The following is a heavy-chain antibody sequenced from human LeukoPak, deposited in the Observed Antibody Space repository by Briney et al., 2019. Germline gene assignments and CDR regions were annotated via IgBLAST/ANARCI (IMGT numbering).Heavy chain of an antibody. CDR2: ISSTTGNT. D-gene: IGHD3/OR15-3a*01. CDR1: GFNFNSYS. J-gene: IGHJ4*02. V-gene: IGHV3-23*01. Sequence: GGSLRLSCAASGFNFNSYSMNCVRQAPGKGLEWVSGISSTTGNTYYADSVKGRFTISRDNSKNTLYLQMTSLRAEDSAVYYCATDVVLNGLDFVYWGQGTLVTVSS. CDR3: ATDVVLNGLDFVY.